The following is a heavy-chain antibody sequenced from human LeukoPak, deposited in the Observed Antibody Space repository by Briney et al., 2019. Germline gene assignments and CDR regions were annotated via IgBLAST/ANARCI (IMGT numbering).Heavy chain of an antibody. V-gene: IGHV3-33*01. CDR3: ARAAPWIQLWLHGY. Sequence: GGSLRLSCAASGFTFSSYGMHWVRQAPGKGLEWVAVIWYDGSNKYYADSVKGRFTISRDNSKNTLYLQMNSLRAEDTAVYYCARAAPWIQLWLHGYWGQGTLVTVSS. J-gene: IGHJ4*02. CDR1: GFTFSSYG. D-gene: IGHD5-18*01. CDR2: IWYDGSNK.